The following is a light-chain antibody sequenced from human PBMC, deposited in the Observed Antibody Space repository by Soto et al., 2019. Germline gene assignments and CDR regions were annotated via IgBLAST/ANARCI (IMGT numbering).Light chain of an antibody. J-gene: IGKJ1*01. CDR3: QQYKKWPRT. V-gene: IGKV3-15*01. Sequence: EIVRTQSPATLSVSPGERATLSCRASQSVSSNFAWYQQKPGQAPRLLIYDASTRATGIPARFSGSGSGREFTLTISSLQSEDFAVYYCQQYKKWPRTFGHGTKVDIK. CDR2: DAS. CDR1: QSVSSN.